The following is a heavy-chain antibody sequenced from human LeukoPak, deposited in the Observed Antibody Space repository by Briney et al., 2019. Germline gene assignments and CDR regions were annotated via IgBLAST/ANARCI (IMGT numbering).Heavy chain of an antibody. D-gene: IGHD3-3*01. J-gene: IGHJ5*02. Sequence: PSQTLSLTCTVSGGSISSSSYYWGWIRQPPGKGLEWIGSIYYSGSTYYNPSLKSRVTISVDTSKNQFSLKLSSVTAADTAVYYCASKLRFRNNWFDPWGQGTLVTVSS. CDR2: IYYSGST. CDR3: ASKLRFRNNWFDP. CDR1: GGSISSSSYY. V-gene: IGHV4-39*07.